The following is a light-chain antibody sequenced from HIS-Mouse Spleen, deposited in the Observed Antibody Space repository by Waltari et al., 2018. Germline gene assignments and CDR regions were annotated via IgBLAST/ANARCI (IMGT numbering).Light chain of an antibody. CDR2: WAS. Sequence: DIVMTQSPDSLAVSLGERATINCKSSQVVLYNSNNKNYLAGYQQKPGQPPKLLIYWASTRESGVPDRFSGSGSGTDFTLTISSLQAEDVAVYYCQQYYTTPYTFGQGTKLEIK. V-gene: IGKV4-1*01. CDR1: QVVLYNSNNKNY. J-gene: IGKJ2*01. CDR3: QQYYTTPYT.